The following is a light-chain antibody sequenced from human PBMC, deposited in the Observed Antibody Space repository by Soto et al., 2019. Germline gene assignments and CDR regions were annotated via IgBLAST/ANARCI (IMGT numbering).Light chain of an antibody. Sequence: QSVLTQPPSVSGAPGQRVTISCTGSSSNIGAGYDVHWYQQLPGTAPKLLIYGNSNRPSGVPDRFSGSKSGTSASLAITGLQAEDEADYYCQSYDSSLSGLYVVFGGGTKLNVL. V-gene: IGLV1-40*01. CDR2: GNS. CDR1: SSNIGAGYD. J-gene: IGLJ2*01. CDR3: QSYDSSLSGLYVV.